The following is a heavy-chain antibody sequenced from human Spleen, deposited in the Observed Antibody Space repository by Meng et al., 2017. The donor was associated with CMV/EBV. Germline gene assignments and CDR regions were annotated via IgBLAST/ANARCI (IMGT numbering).Heavy chain of an antibody. V-gene: IGHV4-39*07. Sequence: TVSGGSISSSDYYWGWIRQPPGKGLEWIGSVYYRGRTYYNSSLKSRVTISVDTSNNQFSLKLNSVTAADTAVYYCARVKAVSNWFDPWGQGTLVTVSS. D-gene: IGHD2-15*01. CDR2: VYYRGRT. CDR1: GGSISSSDYY. J-gene: IGHJ5*02. CDR3: ARVKAVSNWFDP.